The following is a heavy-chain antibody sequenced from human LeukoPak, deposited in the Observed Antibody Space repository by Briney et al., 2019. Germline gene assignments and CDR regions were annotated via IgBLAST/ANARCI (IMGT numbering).Heavy chain of an antibody. CDR2: IYYSGST. CDR3: ARIVPYNYGYVDY. J-gene: IGHJ4*02. V-gene: IGHV4-59*01. D-gene: IGHD5-18*01. Sequence: SETLSLTCTVSVGSINNYYWSWIRQPPGKGLEWIGYIYYSGSTNYNPSLKSRVSISVDTSKDQSSLKLSSVTAADTAVYYCARIVPYNYGYVDYWGQGTLVTVSS. CDR1: VGSINNYY.